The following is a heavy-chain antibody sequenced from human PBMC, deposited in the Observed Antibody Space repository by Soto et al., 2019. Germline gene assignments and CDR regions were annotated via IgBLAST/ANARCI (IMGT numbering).Heavy chain of an antibody. J-gene: IGHJ4*02. D-gene: IGHD2-21*02. V-gene: IGHV3-9*01. CDR2: ISWNSGSI. CDR3: AKDLALGGNSKASPYDY. Sequence: GGSLRLSCSASGFSFDDYTMHWVRQAPGKGLEWVSGISWNSGSIGYADSVKGRFTISRDNAKNFLYLQMNSLRAEDTAFYYCAKDLALGGNSKASPYDYWGQGTLVTVSS. CDR1: GFSFDDYT.